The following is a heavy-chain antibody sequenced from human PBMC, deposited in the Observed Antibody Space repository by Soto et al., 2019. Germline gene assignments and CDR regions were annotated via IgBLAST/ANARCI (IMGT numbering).Heavy chain of an antibody. J-gene: IGHJ5*02. Sequence: VQLVESGGGLVHPGGSLRLSLAGSGFTFGDSYMSWIRQAPWKGLEWLSYISPGSRYPAYADSVKGRFTISRDNAKRSLYLQMMSLTAEDTAIYYCVKGGGGGLFDPWGQGTMVTVSS. CDR1: GFTFGDSY. D-gene: IGHD2-15*01. CDR3: VKGGGGGLFDP. V-gene: IGHV3-11*06. CDR2: ISPGSRYP.